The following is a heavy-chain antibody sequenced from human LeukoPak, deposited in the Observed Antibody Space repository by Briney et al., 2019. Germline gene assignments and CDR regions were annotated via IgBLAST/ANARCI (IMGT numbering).Heavy chain of an antibody. J-gene: IGHJ4*02. CDR1: GFTFSSYA. Sequence: GGSLRLSCAASGFTFSSYAMCWVRQAPGKGLEWVSAISGSGGSTYYADSVKGRFTISRDNSKNTLYLQMNSLRAEDTAVYYCAKASIWGSYRFAYWGQGTLVTVSS. CDR3: AKASIWGSYRFAY. CDR2: ISGSGGST. D-gene: IGHD3-16*02. V-gene: IGHV3-23*01.